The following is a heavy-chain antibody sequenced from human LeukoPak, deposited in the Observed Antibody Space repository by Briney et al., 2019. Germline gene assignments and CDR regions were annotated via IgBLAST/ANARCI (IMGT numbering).Heavy chain of an antibody. D-gene: IGHD3-22*01. CDR3: ARGHDSSGYLYYYYYMDV. J-gene: IGHJ6*03. CDR1: GGTFNSYA. V-gene: IGHV1-69*01. CDR2: IIPIFGTA. Sequence: GASVKVSCKASGGTFNSYAISWVRQAPGQGLEWMGGIIPIFGTANYAQKFQGRVTITADESTSTAYMELSSLRSEDTAVYYCARGHDSSGYLYYYYYMDVWGKGTTVTVSS.